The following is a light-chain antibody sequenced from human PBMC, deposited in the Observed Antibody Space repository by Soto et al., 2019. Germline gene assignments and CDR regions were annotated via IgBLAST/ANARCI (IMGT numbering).Light chain of an antibody. Sequence: DIQMTQSPSSLSASVGDRVTITCQASQDITNYLNWYQQKPGKAPKLLIYDASNLKTGVPSRFSGSGSGTDFTFTISSLQPEDIATYYCQQYDYLPYTFGQGTKLEIK. CDR2: DAS. CDR3: QQYDYLPYT. CDR1: QDITNY. J-gene: IGKJ2*01. V-gene: IGKV1-33*01.